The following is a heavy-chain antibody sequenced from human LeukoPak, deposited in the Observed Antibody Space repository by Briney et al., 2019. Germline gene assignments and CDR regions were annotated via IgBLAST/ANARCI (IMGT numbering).Heavy chain of an antibody. D-gene: IGHD3-9*01. V-gene: IGHV3-20*04. Sequence: GGSLRLSCAASGFTFDDYGMGWVRQVPGKGLEWVSGINWNGDSTNYADSVKGRFTISRDNAKNSLYLQMNSLRAEDTAVYYCARGSLLRYFDWPDWGQGTLVTVSS. J-gene: IGHJ4*02. CDR1: GFTFDDYG. CDR3: ARGSLLRYFDWPD. CDR2: INWNGDST.